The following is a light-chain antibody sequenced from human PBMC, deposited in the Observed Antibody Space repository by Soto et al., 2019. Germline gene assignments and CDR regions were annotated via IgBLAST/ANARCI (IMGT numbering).Light chain of an antibody. CDR1: SSDVGGYNY. Sequence: QSVLTQPPSASGSPGQSVTISCTGTSSDVGGYNYVSWYQQHPGKAPKLMIYEVSKRPSGVPDRFSGSKSGNTASLTVSGLRAEDEADYYCSSYAGSLVVFGGGTKLTVL. CDR2: EVS. CDR3: SSYAGSLVV. V-gene: IGLV2-8*01. J-gene: IGLJ2*01.